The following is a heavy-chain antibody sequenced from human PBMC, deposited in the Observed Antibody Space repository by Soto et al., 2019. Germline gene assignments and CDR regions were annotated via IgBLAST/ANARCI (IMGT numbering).Heavy chain of an antibody. Sequence: SETLLLTCAVSSYSISGGFDWAWIRQPPGKGLEWIGNIYHSGSAHYNPSLKSRVTMSVDTSKNNFSLRLTSVTAADTAVYYCARVTIFEYWFDPWGQGILVTVSS. V-gene: IGHV4-38-2*01. CDR3: ARVTIFEYWFDP. CDR2: IYHSGSA. D-gene: IGHD3-3*01. CDR1: SYSISGGFD. J-gene: IGHJ5*02.